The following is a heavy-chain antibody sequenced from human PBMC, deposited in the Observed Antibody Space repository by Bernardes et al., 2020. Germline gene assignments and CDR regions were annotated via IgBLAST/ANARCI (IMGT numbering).Heavy chain of an antibody. CDR2: IIPIFGTA. D-gene: IGHD6-19*01. J-gene: IGHJ6*02. CDR3: ARGLERHGWYLPDYYGMDV. Sequence: SVKVSCKASGGTFSSYAISWVRQAPGQGLEWMGGIIPIFGTANYAQKFQGRVTITADESTSTAYMELSSLRSEDTAVYYCARGLERHGWYLPDYYGMDVWGQGTTVTVSS. V-gene: IGHV1-69*13. CDR1: GGTFSSYA.